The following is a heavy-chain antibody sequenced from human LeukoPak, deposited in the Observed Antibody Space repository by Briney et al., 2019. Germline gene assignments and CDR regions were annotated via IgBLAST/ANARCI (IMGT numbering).Heavy chain of an antibody. CDR1: VGSISSYY. D-gene: IGHD5-24*01. Sequence: SETLSLTCTVSVGSISSYYRSCVRQPPGKGREWIGYIYYSGSTNYNPSLRSRVTISVDTSKNQFSLKLSSVTAADTGVYYCARVMAGYYYYMDVWGKGTTVTVSS. CDR3: ARVMAGYYYYMDV. V-gene: IGHV4-59*01. J-gene: IGHJ6*03. CDR2: IYYSGST.